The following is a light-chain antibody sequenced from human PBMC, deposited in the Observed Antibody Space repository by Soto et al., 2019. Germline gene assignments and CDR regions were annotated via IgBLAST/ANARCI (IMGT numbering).Light chain of an antibody. CDR3: SSYTSSVAHV. J-gene: IGLJ1*01. Sequence: QSALTQPASVSGSPGQSITIPCTGTSSDIGGYNDVSWYQQHPGKAPKLMIYEVSHRPSGISNRFSGSKSGNTASLTISGLHAEEEADYYCSSYTSSVAHVFGTGTKVTVL. CDR2: EVS. CDR1: SSDIGGYND. V-gene: IGLV2-14*01.